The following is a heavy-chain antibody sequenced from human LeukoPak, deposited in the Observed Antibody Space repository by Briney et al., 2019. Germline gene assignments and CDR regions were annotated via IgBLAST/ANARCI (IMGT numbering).Heavy chain of an antibody. V-gene: IGHV1-2*06. Sequence: GASVKVSCKASGYTFTGYYMHWVRQAPGQALEWMGRINPNSGGTNYAQKFQGRVTMTRDTSISTAYMELSRLRSDDTAVYYCARDSKQQLVGGDYWGQGTLVTVSS. CDR2: INPNSGGT. D-gene: IGHD6-13*01. CDR3: ARDSKQQLVGGDY. CDR1: GYTFTGYY. J-gene: IGHJ4*02.